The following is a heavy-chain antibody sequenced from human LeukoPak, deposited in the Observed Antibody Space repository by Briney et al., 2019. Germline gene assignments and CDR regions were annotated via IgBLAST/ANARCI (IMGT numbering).Heavy chain of an antibody. J-gene: IGHJ4*02. Sequence: GESLKISCKGSGYSFTSYWIGWVRQAPGQGLEWMGIINPSGGSTSCAQKLQGRVTMTTDTSTSTAYMELRSLRSDDTAVYYCARITQTDYDFDYWGQGTLVIVSS. D-gene: IGHD4-17*01. CDR3: ARITQTDYDFDY. CDR1: GYSFTSYW. CDR2: INPSGGST. V-gene: IGHV1-46*01.